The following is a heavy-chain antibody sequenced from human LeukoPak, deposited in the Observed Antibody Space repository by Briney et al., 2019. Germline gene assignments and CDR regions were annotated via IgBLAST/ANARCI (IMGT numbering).Heavy chain of an antibody. D-gene: IGHD3-10*01. CDR2: ISGSGGNT. V-gene: IGHV3-23*01. CDR3: ASNYYGSGSYYNPRGY. CDR1: GFTFSSYD. Sequence: GGSLRLSCAASGFTFSSYDMSWVRQAPGKGLEWVSAISGSGGNTYYADSVKGRFTISRDNSKNTLYLQMNSLRAEDTAVYYCASNYYGSGSYYNPRGYWGQGTLVTVSS. J-gene: IGHJ4*02.